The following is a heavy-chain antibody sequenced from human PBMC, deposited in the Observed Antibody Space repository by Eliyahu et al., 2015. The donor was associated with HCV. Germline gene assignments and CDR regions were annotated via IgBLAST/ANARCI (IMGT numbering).Heavy chain of an antibody. D-gene: IGHD2-2*01. J-gene: IGHJ4*02. Sequence: QVQLVESGGGVVQPGRSLRLSCAASGFXFXSYXXXXVRQAPGKGLEWVAVISYDGSNKYYADSVKGRFTISRDNSKNTLYLQMNSLRAEDTAVYYCARGHGRGRYCSSTSCYAPFDYWGQGTLVTVSS. CDR1: GFXFXSYX. CDR2: ISYDGSNK. V-gene: IGHV3-30-3*01. CDR3: ARGHGRGRYCSSTSCYAPFDY.